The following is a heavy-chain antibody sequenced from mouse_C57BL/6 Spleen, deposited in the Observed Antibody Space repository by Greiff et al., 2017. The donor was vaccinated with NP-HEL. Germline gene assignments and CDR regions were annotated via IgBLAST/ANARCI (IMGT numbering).Heavy chain of an antibody. CDR2: IDPSDSYT. J-gene: IGHJ4*01. CDR1: GYTFTSYW. Sequence: QVQLQQPGAELVRPGTSVKLSCKASGYTFTSYWMHWVKQRPGQGLEWIGVIDPSDSYTNYNQKFKGKATLTVDTSSSTAYMQLSSLTSEDSAVYYCARGRWDYWGQGTSVTVSS. CDR3: ARGRWDY. V-gene: IGHV1-59*01.